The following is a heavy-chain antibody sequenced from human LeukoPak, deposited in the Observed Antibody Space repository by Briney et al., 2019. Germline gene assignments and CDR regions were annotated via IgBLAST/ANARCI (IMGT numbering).Heavy chain of an antibody. Sequence: SETLSLTCAVYGGSFSGYYWSWIRQPPGKGLEWIGSIYYSGSTYYNPSLKSRVTISVDTSKNQFSLKLSSVTAADTAVYYCASSFLRYWGQGTLVTVSS. CDR2: IYYSGST. D-gene: IGHD3-16*01. CDR1: GGSFSGYY. J-gene: IGHJ4*02. CDR3: ASSFLRY. V-gene: IGHV4-34*01.